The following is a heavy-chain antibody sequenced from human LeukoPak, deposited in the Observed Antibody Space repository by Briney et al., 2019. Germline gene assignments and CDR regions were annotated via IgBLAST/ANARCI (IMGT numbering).Heavy chain of an antibody. D-gene: IGHD3-22*01. CDR3: AKIGYYYDSGGYYPFDY. CDR1: GFTFSSYA. CDR2: LSASGGTT. J-gene: IGHJ4*02. Sequence: GGSLRLSCAAAGFTFSSYAMSWVRQAPGKGLEWVSGLSASGGTTYYADSVKGRFTISRDNSKNTLYLQMNSLRAEDTAVYYCAKIGYYYDSGGYYPFDYWGQGTLVTVSS. V-gene: IGHV3-23*01.